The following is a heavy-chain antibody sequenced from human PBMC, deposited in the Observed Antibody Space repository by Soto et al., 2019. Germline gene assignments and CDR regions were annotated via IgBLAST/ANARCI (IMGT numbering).Heavy chain of an antibody. D-gene: IGHD6-6*01. CDR1: GGTFSSYT. Sequence: ASVKVSCKASGGTFSSYTISWVRQAPGQGLEWMGRIIPILGIANYAQKFQGRVTITADKSTSTAYMELSSLRSEDTAVYYCAREAGYSSSYNWFDPWGQGTLVTVSS. J-gene: IGHJ5*02. CDR2: IIPILGIA. V-gene: IGHV1-69*04. CDR3: AREAGYSSSYNWFDP.